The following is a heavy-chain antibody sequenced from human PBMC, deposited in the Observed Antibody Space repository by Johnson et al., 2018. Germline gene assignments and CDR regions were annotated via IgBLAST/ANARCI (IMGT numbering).Heavy chain of an antibody. J-gene: IGHJ1*01. CDR2: INGGGGNT. D-gene: IGHD2-21*01. Sequence: VQLQESGGGLVQPGGSLRLSCAASGFTFRSYAMGWVRQAPGKGLEWVSGINGGGGNTYYADSVKGRFTISRDNSKNTLFLQMNSLRAEDTAVYYCAKGVVVGLYFQHWGQGTLVTVSS. V-gene: IGHV3-23*01. CDR3: AKGVVVGLYFQH. CDR1: GFTFRSYA.